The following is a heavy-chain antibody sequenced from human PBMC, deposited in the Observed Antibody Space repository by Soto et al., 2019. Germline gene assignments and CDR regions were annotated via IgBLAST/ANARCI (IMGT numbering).Heavy chain of an antibody. CDR1: GFTFSSYA. D-gene: IGHD3-3*01. CDR3: ARGALGQYGSGYYYFDY. J-gene: IGHJ4*02. V-gene: IGHV3-30-3*01. Sequence: GVSLRLSCAASGFTFSSYAMHWVRQAPGKGLEWVAVISYDGSNKYYADSVKGRFTISRDNSKNTLYLQMNSLRAEDTAVYYCARGALGQYGSGYYYFDYWGQGTLVTVSS. CDR2: ISYDGSNK.